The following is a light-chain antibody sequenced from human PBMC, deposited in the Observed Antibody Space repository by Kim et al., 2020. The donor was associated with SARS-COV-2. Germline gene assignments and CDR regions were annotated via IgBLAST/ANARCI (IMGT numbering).Light chain of an antibody. Sequence: EIVLTQSPGTLSLSPGEGATLSCRASQSVSSSYLAWYQQKPGQAPRLLIYGASSRATGIPDRFSGSGSGTDFTLTISRLEPEDFAVYYCQHYGTSPLAFGQGTKVDIK. CDR3: QHYGTSPLA. CDR2: GAS. CDR1: QSVSSSY. J-gene: IGKJ1*01. V-gene: IGKV3-20*01.